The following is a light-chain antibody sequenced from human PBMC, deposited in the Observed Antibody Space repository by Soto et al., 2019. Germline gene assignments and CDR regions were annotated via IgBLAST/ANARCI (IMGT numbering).Light chain of an antibody. Sequence: QSALTQPASVSGSPEQSITISCTGTSSDVGSYNLVSWYQQHPGKAPKVMIYEATKRPSGISNRFSASKSGNTASLTISGLQAEDEADYYCTSYTSNTTWVFGGGTKLTVL. J-gene: IGLJ3*02. CDR3: TSYTSNTTWV. V-gene: IGLV2-14*02. CDR2: EAT. CDR1: SSDVGSYNL.